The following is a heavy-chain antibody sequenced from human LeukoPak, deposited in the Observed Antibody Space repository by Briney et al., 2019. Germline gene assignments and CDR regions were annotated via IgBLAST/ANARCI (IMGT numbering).Heavy chain of an antibody. J-gene: IGHJ4*02. CDR3: ARTLGYSYGYVDY. Sequence: GGSLRLSCAASGFGFSSYWMHWVRHAPGKGLVWVSRINSDGSSTSYADSVKGRFTISRDNAKNTLYLQMNSLRAEDTAVYYCARTLGYSYGYVDYWGQGTLVTVSS. CDR1: GFGFSSYW. CDR2: INSDGSST. V-gene: IGHV3-74*01. D-gene: IGHD5-18*01.